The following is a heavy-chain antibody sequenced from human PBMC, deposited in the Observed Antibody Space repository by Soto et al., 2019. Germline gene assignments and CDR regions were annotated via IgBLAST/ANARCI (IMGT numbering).Heavy chain of an antibody. CDR3: AKKHAAWPSNWLDA. CDR1: QFTFNVYG. CDR2: ISVTGENS. Sequence: HPGGSLRLSCTASQFTFNVYGMSWVRQAPGKGLEWVSSISVTGENSLYADSVRGRLTMSRDNSKGVLYLQMNSLRVDDTAMYYCAKKHAAWPSNWLDAWGQGALVTVSS. V-gene: IGHV3-23*01. J-gene: IGHJ5*02.